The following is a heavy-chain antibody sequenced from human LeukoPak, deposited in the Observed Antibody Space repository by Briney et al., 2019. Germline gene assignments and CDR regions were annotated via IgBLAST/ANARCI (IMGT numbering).Heavy chain of an antibody. CDR1: GYTFTSYY. CDR2: INPSGGST. J-gene: IGHJ3*02. D-gene: IGHD3-3*01. V-gene: IGHV1-46*01. CDR3: ARVSLSFGVVILFDI. Sequence: GAPVKVSCKASGYTFTSYYMYWVRQAPGQGLEWMGIINPSGGSTNYAQKFQGRVTMTRDTSTNTVYMELSSLRSEDTAVYYCARVSLSFGVVILFDIWGQGTMVTVSS.